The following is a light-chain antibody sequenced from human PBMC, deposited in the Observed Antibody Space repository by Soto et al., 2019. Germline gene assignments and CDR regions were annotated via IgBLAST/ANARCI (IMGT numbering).Light chain of an antibody. CDR1: QGIRND. J-gene: IGKJ1*01. CDR2: AAS. CDR3: QHYNSYSEA. V-gene: IGKV1-17*01. Sequence: DIQMTQSPSSLSASVGYRFTITCRASQGIRNDLGWYQQKPGKAPKLLIYAASSLQSGVPSRFSGSGSGTDFTLTISSLQPEDFETYYCQHYNSYSEAFGQGTKVDIK.